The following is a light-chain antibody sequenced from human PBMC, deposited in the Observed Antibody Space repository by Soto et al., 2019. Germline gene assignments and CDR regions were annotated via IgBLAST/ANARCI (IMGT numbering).Light chain of an antibody. CDR2: STN. J-gene: IGLJ2*01. V-gene: IGLV8-61*01. CDR3: LLYIGIGISL. Sequence: QTVVTQEPSFSVSPGGTVTLTCGLSSGSVSTSNYPSWYQQTPGQAPRTLIYSTNSRSSGVPDRFSGSLLGNKAALTITGAQADDECDYYCLLYIGIGISLFGGGTKLTVL. CDR1: SGSVSTSNY.